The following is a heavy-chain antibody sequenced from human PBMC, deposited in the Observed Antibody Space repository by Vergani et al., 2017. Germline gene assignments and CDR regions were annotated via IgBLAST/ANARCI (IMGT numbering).Heavy chain of an antibody. CDR1: GFTFDDYA. CDR2: ISGSGGST. CDR3: AKAADLYYFDY. V-gene: IGHV3-23*04. J-gene: IGHJ4*02. Sequence: EVQLVESGGGLVQPGRSLRLSCAASGFTFDDYAMHWVRQAPGKGLEWVSGISGSGGSTYYADSVKGRFTISRDNSKNTLYLQMNSLRAEDTAVYYCAKAADLYYFDYWGQGTLVTVSS.